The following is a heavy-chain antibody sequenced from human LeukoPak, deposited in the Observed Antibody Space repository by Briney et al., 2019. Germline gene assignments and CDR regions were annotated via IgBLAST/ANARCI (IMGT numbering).Heavy chain of an antibody. V-gene: IGHV4-39*01. CDR1: GGSISSSSYY. J-gene: IGHJ4*02. D-gene: IGHD6-19*01. CDR3: ARQEAVAGTWAFDY. CDR2: IYYSGST. Sequence: PSETLSLTCTVSGGSISSSSYYWGWIRQPPGKGLEWIGSIYYSGSTYYNPSLKSRVTISVDTSKNQFSLKLSSVTAADTAVYYCARQEAVAGTWAFDYWGQGTLVTVSS.